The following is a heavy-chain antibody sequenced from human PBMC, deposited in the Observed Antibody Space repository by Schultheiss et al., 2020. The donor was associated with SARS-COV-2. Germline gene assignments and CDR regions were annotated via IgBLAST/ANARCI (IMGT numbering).Heavy chain of an antibody. D-gene: IGHD2-21*02. CDR3: ATSDSYSFYFDY. CDR1: GGSISSYY. CDR2: IYYSGST. Sequence: SETLSLTCTVSGGSISSYYWSWNRQPPGKGLEWIGYIYYSGSTNYNPSLKSRVTISVDTSKNQFSLKLSSVTAADTAVYYCATSDSYSFYFDYWGQGTLVTVSS. V-gene: IGHV4-59*12. J-gene: IGHJ4*02.